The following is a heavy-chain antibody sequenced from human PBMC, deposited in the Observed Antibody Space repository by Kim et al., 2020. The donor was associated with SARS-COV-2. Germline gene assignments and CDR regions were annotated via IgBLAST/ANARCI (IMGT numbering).Heavy chain of an antibody. Sequence: GGSLRLSCAASGFTFSSYGMHWVRQAPGKGLEWVAVIWYDGSNKYYADSVKGRFTISRDNSKNTLYLQMNSLRAEDTAVYYCARVGNVVETGGMDVWGQGTTVTVSS. V-gene: IGHV3-33*01. J-gene: IGHJ6*02. CDR2: IWYDGSNK. CDR3: ARVGNVVETGGMDV. D-gene: IGHD2-15*01. CDR1: GFTFSSYG.